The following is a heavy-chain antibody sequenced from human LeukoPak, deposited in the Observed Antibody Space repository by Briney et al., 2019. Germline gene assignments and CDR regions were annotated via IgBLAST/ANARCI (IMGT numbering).Heavy chain of an antibody. CDR2: IYYSGST. CDR3: ARDRPEYDSSGYYGYYFDY. J-gene: IGHJ4*02. Sequence: PSETLSLTCTVSGGSISSYYWSWIRQPPGKGLERIGYIYYSGSTNYNPYLKSRVTISVDTSKNQFSLKLSSVTAADTAVYYCARDRPEYDSSGYYGYYFDYWGQGTLVTVSS. D-gene: IGHD3-22*01. CDR1: GGSISSYY. V-gene: IGHV4-59*01.